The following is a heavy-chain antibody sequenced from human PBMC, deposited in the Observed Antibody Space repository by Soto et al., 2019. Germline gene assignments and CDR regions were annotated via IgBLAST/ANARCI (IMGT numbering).Heavy chain of an antibody. D-gene: IGHD3-10*01. Sequence: QVQLQESGPGLVSPSQTLSLTCSVSGDSISRGDYYWNWIRQPPGQGLEWIGYIYRSGSAFYNPSLTSRVAISIDSSNNQFSLKLNSVTAADTAVYYCVREGREFFDYWGQGTLVTVSS. J-gene: IGHJ4*02. CDR3: VREGREFFDY. CDR2: IYRSGSA. CDR1: GDSISRGDYY. V-gene: IGHV4-30-4*01.